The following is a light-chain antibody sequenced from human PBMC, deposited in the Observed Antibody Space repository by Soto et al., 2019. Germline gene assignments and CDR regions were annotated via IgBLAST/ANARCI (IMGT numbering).Light chain of an antibody. Sequence: QSALTQPASVSGSPGQSITISCTGTSSDVGSYNLVSWYQQHPGKAPKLMNYEGSKRPSGVSNRFSGSKSGNTASLTISGLQAEDEADYYCCSYAGSSTVFGGGTQLTVL. CDR3: CSYAGSSTV. CDR2: EGS. V-gene: IGLV2-23*01. J-gene: IGLJ2*01. CDR1: SSDVGSYNL.